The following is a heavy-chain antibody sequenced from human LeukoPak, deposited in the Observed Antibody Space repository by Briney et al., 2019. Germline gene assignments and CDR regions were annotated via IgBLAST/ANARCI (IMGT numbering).Heavy chain of an antibody. V-gene: IGHV4-38-2*02. J-gene: IGHJ4*02. CDR1: GYSISSGYY. Sequence: PSETLSLTCTVSGYSISSGYYWGWIRQPPGKGLEWIGIIYHSGSTYYNPSLKSRFTISVDTSKNKFSLQLNCVTAADTAVYYCARKDGYYWGRGTLVTVSS. CDR2: IYHSGST. CDR3: ARKDGYY.